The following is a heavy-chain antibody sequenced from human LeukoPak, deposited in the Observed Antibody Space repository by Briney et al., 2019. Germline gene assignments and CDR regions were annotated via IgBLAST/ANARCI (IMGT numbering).Heavy chain of an antibody. CDR1: GGSITFYY. J-gene: IGHJ4*02. Sequence: SETLSLTCTVSGGSITFYYWHWMRQPPGKGLEWIGHTFYSGNVKYNPSLESRVIISVDTSKNQFSLKLSSVTAADTAVYYCARGGGSFLFDYWGQGTLVTVSS. CDR2: TFYSGNV. D-gene: IGHD1-26*01. CDR3: ARGGGSFLFDY. V-gene: IGHV4-59*01.